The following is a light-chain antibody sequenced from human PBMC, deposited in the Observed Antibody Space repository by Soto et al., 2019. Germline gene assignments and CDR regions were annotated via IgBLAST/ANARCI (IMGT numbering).Light chain of an antibody. V-gene: IGLV2-14*03. J-gene: IGLJ1*01. CDR1: SSDVGGFNS. CDR3: SSCTSTMPNV. Sequence: QSVLTQPASVSGSPGQSITISCTGTSSDVGGFNSVSWYQLRPGTAPKLILYDVVDRPSGVSYRFSGSKSGNTASLTISGLQAADEADYFCSSCTSTMPNVFGSGTKVTAL. CDR2: DVV.